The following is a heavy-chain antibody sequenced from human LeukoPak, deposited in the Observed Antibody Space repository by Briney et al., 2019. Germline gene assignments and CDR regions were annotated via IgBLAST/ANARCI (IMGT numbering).Heavy chain of an antibody. CDR1: GFTFSSYA. CDR3: ARARSYSRQVDAFDI. J-gene: IGHJ3*02. Sequence: GGSLRLSCAASGFTFSSYAMSWVRLTPGKGLEWVSAITGSGAGTYHADSVEGRFTISRDNSKNTLYLQINSLRAEDTALYYCARARSYSRQVDAFDIWGQGTMVTVSS. V-gene: IGHV3-23*01. CDR2: ITGSGAGT. D-gene: IGHD2-21*01.